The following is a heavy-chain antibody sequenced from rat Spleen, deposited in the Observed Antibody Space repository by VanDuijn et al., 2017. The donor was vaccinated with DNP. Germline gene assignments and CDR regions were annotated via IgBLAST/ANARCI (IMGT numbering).Heavy chain of an antibody. V-gene: IGHV2-41*01. CDR2: IWNNGGT. CDR3: ARFDS. Sequence: QVQLKESGPGLVQPSQTLSLTCTVSGFSLTSNSVHWVRQPPGKGLEWVGVIWNNGGTRYNSALKSRLNISKDTSKSQVFLTLNSLQSEDTATYYCARFDSWGQGIMVTVSS. CDR1: GFSLTSNS. J-gene: IGHJ2*01.